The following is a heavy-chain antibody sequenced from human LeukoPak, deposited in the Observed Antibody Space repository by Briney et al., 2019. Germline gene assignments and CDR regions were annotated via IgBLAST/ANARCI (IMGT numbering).Heavy chain of an antibody. CDR1: GGSIRSSYYY. V-gene: IGHV4-39*01. CDR3: ARGRGYDFWSGVLEDWFDP. Sequence: PSETLSLTCTVSGGSIRSSYYYWGWIRQPPGKGLEWIGSIYDSGSTYYNPSLKSRVTISVDTSKNQFSLKLNSVTAADTAVYYCARGRGYDFWSGVLEDWFDPWGQGTLVTVSS. J-gene: IGHJ5*02. D-gene: IGHD3-3*01. CDR2: IYDSGST.